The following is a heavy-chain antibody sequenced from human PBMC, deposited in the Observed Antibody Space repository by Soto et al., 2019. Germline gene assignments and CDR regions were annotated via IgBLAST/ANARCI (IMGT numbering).Heavy chain of an antibody. CDR2: IYYSGSP. D-gene: IGHD5-18*01. Sequence: PSETLSLTCTVSGGSISSYYWSWIRQPPGKGLEWIGYIYYSGSPNYNPSLKSRVTISVDTSKNQYSLKLSSVTAADTAVYYCARGDVVDTAMVWNYWGQGTLVTVSS. CDR1: GGSISSYY. V-gene: IGHV4-59*01. CDR3: ARGDVVDTAMVWNY. J-gene: IGHJ4*02.